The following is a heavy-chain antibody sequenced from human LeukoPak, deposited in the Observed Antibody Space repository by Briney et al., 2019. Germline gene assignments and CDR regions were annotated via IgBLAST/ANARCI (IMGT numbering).Heavy chain of an antibody. V-gene: IGHV3-21*01. D-gene: IGHD1-7*01. CDR3: ARDSMYTKLHI. CDR2: ISSSSSYI. Sequence: GGSLRLSCAGFGFTFSSYSMNWVRQAPGKGLEWVPSISSSSSYIYYADSVKGRFTISRDNAKNPLYLQMNSLRAEDTAVYYCARDSMYTKLHIWGQGTLVTVSS. CDR1: GFTFSSYS. J-gene: IGHJ4*02.